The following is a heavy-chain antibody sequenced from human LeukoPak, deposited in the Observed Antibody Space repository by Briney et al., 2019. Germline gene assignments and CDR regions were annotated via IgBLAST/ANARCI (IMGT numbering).Heavy chain of an antibody. D-gene: IGHD2-21*02. J-gene: IGHJ3*01. CDR3: ARDSQIRLLLNDYDVFDV. Sequence: SQTLSLTCTVSGGSISFGGYYWSWIRQLPGKGLEWIGYMYDREKTDYNPSLRSRVIISLDTSKNQFSLKLNSVTAADTAVYYCARDSQIRLLLNDYDVFDVWGQGTVVTVSS. V-gene: IGHV4-31*03. CDR1: GGSISFGGYY. CDR2: MYDREKT.